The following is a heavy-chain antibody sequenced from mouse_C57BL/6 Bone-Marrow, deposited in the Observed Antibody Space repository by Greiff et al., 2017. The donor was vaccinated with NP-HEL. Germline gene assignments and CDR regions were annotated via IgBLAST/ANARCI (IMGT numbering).Heavy chain of an antibody. J-gene: IGHJ2*01. D-gene: IGHD1-2*01. CDR3: ARDTTADY. V-gene: IGHV5-9*01. Sequence: EVKLQESGGGLVKPGGSLKLSCAASGFTFSSYTMSWVRQTPEKRLEWVATISGCGGNTYYPDSVKGRFTISRDNAKNTLYLQMSSLRSEDTALYYCARDTTADYWGQGTTLTVSS. CDR2: ISGCGGNT. CDR1: GFTFSSYT.